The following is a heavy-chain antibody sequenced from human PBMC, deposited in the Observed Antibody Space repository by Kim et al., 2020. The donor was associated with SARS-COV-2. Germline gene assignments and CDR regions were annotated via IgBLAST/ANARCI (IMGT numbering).Heavy chain of an antibody. V-gene: IGHV1-69*04. Sequence: SVKVSCKASGGTFSSYAISWVRQAPGQGLEWMGRIIPILGIANYAQKFQGRVTITADKSTSTAYMELSSLRSEDTAVYYCARDTMDCSGGSCYESYAFDIWGQGTMVTVSS. CDR3: ARDTMDCSGGSCYESYAFDI. D-gene: IGHD2-15*01. J-gene: IGHJ3*02. CDR2: IIPILGIA. CDR1: GGTFSSYA.